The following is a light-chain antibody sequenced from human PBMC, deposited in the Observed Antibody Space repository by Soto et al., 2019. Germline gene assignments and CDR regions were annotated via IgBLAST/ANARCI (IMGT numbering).Light chain of an antibody. Sequence: EIVLTQSPATRSLSPGERATLSCRSSHTVGSYLAWYQQKPGQAPRLLIYGSSNRATGIPARFSGSGSGTDFSLTISNLETEDFAVYYCQQRTNGPPLFTFGPGTKVDIK. CDR2: GSS. CDR3: QQRTNGPPLFT. V-gene: IGKV3-11*01. CDR1: HTVGSY. J-gene: IGKJ3*01.